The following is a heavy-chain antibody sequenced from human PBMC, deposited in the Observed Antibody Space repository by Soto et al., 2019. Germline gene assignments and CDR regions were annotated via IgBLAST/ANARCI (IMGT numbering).Heavy chain of an antibody. D-gene: IGHD1-1*01. CDR2: ISDDGSTA. CDR1: GFTFSAYW. CDR3: ARGPRVSSTGTGAH. Sequence: GGSLRLSCSVSGFTFSAYWMHWVRQVPGKGLTWVSRISDDGSTATYADSVKGRFVISRDNAKNSLYLEMNTLRADDSGLYYCARGPRVSSTGTGAHWGRGTLVTVS. V-gene: IGHV3-74*01. J-gene: IGHJ4*02.